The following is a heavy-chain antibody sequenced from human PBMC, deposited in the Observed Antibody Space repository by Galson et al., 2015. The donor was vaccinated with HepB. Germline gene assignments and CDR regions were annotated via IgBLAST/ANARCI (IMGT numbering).Heavy chain of an antibody. Sequence: SCKASGGTFSSYTISWVRQAPGQGLEWMGRIIPILGIANYAQKFQGRVTITADKSTSTAYMELSSLRSEDTAVYYCASQAPYCSSTSCYDYWGQGTLVTVSS. CDR1: GGTFSSYT. V-gene: IGHV1-69*02. D-gene: IGHD2-2*01. J-gene: IGHJ4*02. CDR2: IIPILGIA. CDR3: ASQAPYCSSTSCYDY.